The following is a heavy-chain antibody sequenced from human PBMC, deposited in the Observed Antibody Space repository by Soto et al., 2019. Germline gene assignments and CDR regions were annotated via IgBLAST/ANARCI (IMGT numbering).Heavy chain of an antibody. Sequence: SETLSLTCTVSGGSINSGGYSWTWIRQPPGKGLEWIGFIYHTGTTYYNPSLKSRVTISVDRSKNQLSLKLSSVTAADTAVYYCARVPEYWGQGILVTVSS. D-gene: IGHD2-2*01. CDR2: IYHTGTT. CDR3: ARVPEY. V-gene: IGHV4-30-2*01. CDR1: GGSINSGGYS. J-gene: IGHJ4*02.